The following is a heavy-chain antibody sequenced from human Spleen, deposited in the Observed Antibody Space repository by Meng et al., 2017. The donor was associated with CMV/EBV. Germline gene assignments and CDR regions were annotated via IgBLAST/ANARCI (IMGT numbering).Heavy chain of an antibody. V-gene: IGHV3-20*04. J-gene: IGHJ6*02. D-gene: IGHD2-2*01. CDR1: GFTFDDYG. CDR3: ARDQIVVVPAAKYYYGLDV. CDR2: INWNGDST. Sequence: GGSLRLSCAASGFTFDDYGMSWVRQAPGKGLEWVSGINWNGDSTGYADSVKGRFIISRDNAKKSLYLQMNSLRAEDTALYYCARDQIVVVPAAKYYYGLDVWGQGTTVTVSS.